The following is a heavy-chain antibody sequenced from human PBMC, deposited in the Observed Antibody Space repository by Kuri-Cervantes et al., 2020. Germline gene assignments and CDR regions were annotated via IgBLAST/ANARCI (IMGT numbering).Heavy chain of an antibody. D-gene: IGHD2-2*01. CDR2: ISYDGSNK. Sequence: GESLKISCAASGFTFGSYAMHWVRQAPGKGLEWVAVISYDGSNKYYADSVKGRFTISRDNSKNTLYLQMNSLGAEDTAVYYCARKMIVPAAKVVAFDIWGQGTMVTVSS. V-gene: IGHV3-30*01. CDR3: ARKMIVPAAKVVAFDI. J-gene: IGHJ3*02. CDR1: GFTFGSYA.